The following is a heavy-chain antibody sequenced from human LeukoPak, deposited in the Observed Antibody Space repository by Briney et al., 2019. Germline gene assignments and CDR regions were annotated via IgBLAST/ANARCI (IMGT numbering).Heavy chain of an antibody. CDR2: ISAYNGNT. CDR3: ARDYYDSSGYLRDY. V-gene: IGHV1-18*01. Sequence: ASVKVSCKASGYTFTSYGISGVPQVPGQGLEWMGWISAYNGNTNYAQKLQGRITMTTDTSTSTAYMDLRSLRSDDTAVYYCARDYYDSSGYLRDYWGQGTLVTVSS. CDR1: GYTFTSYG. J-gene: IGHJ4*02. D-gene: IGHD3-22*01.